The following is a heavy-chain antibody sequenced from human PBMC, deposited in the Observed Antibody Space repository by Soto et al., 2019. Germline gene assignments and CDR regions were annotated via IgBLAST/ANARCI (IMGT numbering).Heavy chain of an antibody. CDR2: IYSGGST. V-gene: IGHV3-53*04. D-gene: IGHD4-17*01. CDR1: GFTVSSNY. Sequence: EVQLVESGGGLVQPGGSLRLSCAASGFTVSSNYMSWVRQAPGKGLEWVSVIYSGGSTYYADSVKGRFTISRHNSKNTLYLQMNRLRAEDTAVYYCASDLPSYGDYTNAFDIWGQGTMVTVSS. CDR3: ASDLPSYGDYTNAFDI. J-gene: IGHJ3*02.